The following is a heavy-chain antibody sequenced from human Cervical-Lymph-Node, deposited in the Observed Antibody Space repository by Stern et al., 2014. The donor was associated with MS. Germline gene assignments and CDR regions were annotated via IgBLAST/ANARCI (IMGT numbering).Heavy chain of an antibody. CDR2: IWYDGSNK. CDR1: GFTFSSYG. V-gene: IGHV3-33*01. CDR3: ARGGGSWGYFDY. Sequence: VQLVESGGGVVQPGRSLRLSCAASGFTFSSYGMHWARQAPGKGLEWVAVIWYDGSNKYYADSVKGRFTISRDNSKNTLYLQMNSLRAEDTAVYYCARGGGSWGYFDYWGQGTLVTVSS. D-gene: IGHD1-26*01. J-gene: IGHJ4*02.